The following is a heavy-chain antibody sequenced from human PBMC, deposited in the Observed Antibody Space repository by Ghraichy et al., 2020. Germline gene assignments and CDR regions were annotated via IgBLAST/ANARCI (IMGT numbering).Heavy chain of an antibody. D-gene: IGHD2-2*01. CDR1: GGSISSGGYY. Sequence: TLSLTCTVSGGSISSGGYYWSWIRQHPGKGLEWIGYIYYSGSTYYNPSLKSRVTISVDTSKNQFSLKLSSVTAADTAVYYCARVRLFCSSTSCYYNWFDPWGQGTLVTVSS. CDR3: ARVRLFCSSTSCYYNWFDP. CDR2: IYYSGST. V-gene: IGHV4-31*03. J-gene: IGHJ5*02.